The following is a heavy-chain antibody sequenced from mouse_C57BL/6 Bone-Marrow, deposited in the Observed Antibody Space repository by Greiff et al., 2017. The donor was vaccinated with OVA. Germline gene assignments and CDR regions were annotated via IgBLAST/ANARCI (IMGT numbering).Heavy chain of an antibody. CDR3: GKESLSAY. Sequence: QVQLQQSGAELASPGASVTLSCKASGYTFTDHIMNWVKKRPGQGLEWIGRIYPVSGETNYNQKFKGKAPFSVARSSRPVYLVLNSPTSEDPAVYYCGKESLSAYWGQGTTLTVSS. D-gene: IGHD1-3*01. J-gene: IGHJ2*01. CDR1: GYTFTDHI. V-gene: IGHV1-11*01. CDR2: IYPVSGET.